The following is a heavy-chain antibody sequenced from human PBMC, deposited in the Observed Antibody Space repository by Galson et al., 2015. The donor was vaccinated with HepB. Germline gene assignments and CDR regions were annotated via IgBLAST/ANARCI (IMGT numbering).Heavy chain of an antibody. V-gene: IGHV3-48*03. J-gene: IGHJ6*02. CDR3: TRDPGGMDV. Sequence: SLRLSCAASGFPFSSYDMNWVRQAPGKGLEWVSHISSGSTTVYFADSVKGRFTISRDDAKKSLNLQMNSLRAEDTAVYYCTRDPGGMDVWGQGTTVIVSS. CDR1: GFPFSSYD. D-gene: IGHD3-16*01. CDR2: ISSGSTTV.